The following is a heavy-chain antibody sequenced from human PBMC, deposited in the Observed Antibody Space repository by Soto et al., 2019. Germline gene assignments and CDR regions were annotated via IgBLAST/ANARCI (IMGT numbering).Heavy chain of an antibody. J-gene: IGHJ4*02. CDR1: GFTFSSYA. Sequence: EVQLLESGGGLVQPGGSLRLSCAASGFTFSSYAMSWVRQAPGKGLEWVSAISGSGGSTYYADSVKGRFTISRDNSKNTLYLQMKSLRAEDTAVYYCAKDEGYYGFWSVVRRRTVFDYWGQGTLVTVSS. CDR3: AKDEGYYGFWSVVRRRTVFDY. D-gene: IGHD3-3*01. CDR2: ISGSGGST. V-gene: IGHV3-23*01.